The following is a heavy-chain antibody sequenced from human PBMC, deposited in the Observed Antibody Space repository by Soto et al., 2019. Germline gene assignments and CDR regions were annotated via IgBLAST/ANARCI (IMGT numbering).Heavy chain of an antibody. CDR1: GFTFSSYS. CDR2: ISSSSTYI. D-gene: IGHD6-19*01. V-gene: IGHV3-21*01. J-gene: IGHJ1*01. Sequence: EVQLVESGGGLVKPGGSLRLSCAASGFTFSSYSMNWVRQAPGKGLEWVSSISSSSTYIYYADSVKGRFTISRDNAKNPLYLQMNSLRAEDTAVYYCAISSRLVGEYFQNWGQGTLVTVSS. CDR3: AISSRLVGEYFQN.